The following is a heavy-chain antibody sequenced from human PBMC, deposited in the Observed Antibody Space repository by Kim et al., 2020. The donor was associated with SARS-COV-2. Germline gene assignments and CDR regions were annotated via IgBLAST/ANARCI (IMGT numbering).Heavy chain of an antibody. J-gene: IGHJ4*02. Sequence: ASVKVSCKASGYTFTSYDINWVRQATGQGLEWMGWMNPNSGNTGYAQKFQGRVTMTRNTSISTAYMELSSLRSEDTAVYYCARGPAHTAMVTLRSGDYWGQGTLVTVSS. CDR3: ARGPAHTAMVTLRSGDY. CDR2: MNPNSGNT. V-gene: IGHV1-8*01. D-gene: IGHD5-18*01. CDR1: GYTFTSYD.